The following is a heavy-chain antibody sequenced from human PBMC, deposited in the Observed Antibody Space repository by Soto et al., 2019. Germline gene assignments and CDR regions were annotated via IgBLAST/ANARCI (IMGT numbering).Heavy chain of an antibody. CDR2: IHSDGRST. Sequence: EVQLVESGGGLVQPGESLRLSCAASGFTFSYYWMHWVRQAPGKGLVWVSRIHSDGRSTTYADSVKGRFTISRDNARNTVYLQMNSLIVEDTAVYYCARGDRGAFDIWGQGTVVTVSS. J-gene: IGHJ3*02. D-gene: IGHD1-26*01. V-gene: IGHV3-74*01. CDR1: GFTFSYYW. CDR3: ARGDRGAFDI.